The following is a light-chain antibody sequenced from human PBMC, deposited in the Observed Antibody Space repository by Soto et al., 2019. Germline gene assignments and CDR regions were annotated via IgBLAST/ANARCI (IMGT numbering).Light chain of an antibody. CDR2: EVS. CDR3: TSYTSSITYV. V-gene: IGLV2-14*01. J-gene: IGLJ1*01. CDR1: SSDVGGYNY. Sequence: QSALTQPASVSASPGQLITISCTGTSSDVGGYNYVSWYQQHPGKAPQLIIYEVSNRPSGISNRFSGSKSGNTASLTISGLQAEDEADYYCTSYTSSITYVFGTGTKLTVL.